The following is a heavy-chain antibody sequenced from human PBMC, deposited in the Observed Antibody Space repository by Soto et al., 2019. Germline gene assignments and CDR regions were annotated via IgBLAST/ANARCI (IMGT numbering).Heavy chain of an antibody. J-gene: IGHJ5*02. V-gene: IGHV3-23*01. CDR3: AKGVTTIVATGSWFDH. Sequence: GGSLSLSCAFSGFTFNSYAMNWVRQAPGKGLEWVSSISGSGRTTYYADAVKGRFTISRDNSKNTLFLQMNSLRSEDTAVYYCAKGVTTIVATGSWFDHWGQGTLVTVSS. D-gene: IGHD5-12*01. CDR2: ISGSGRTT. CDR1: GFTFNSYA.